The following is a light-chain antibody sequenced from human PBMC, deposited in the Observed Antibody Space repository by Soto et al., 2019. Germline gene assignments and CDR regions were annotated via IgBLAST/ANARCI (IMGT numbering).Light chain of an antibody. V-gene: IGKV3-15*01. Sequence: EMVMTQSPATLSVSPGDRATLSCRASQNVKNNLAWYQQKPGQAPRLLIYGASTRATGIPARFSGSGSGTEFTLTISSLQSEDFAVYYCQQYHNWWTFGQGTKVEIK. J-gene: IGKJ1*01. CDR2: GAS. CDR3: QQYHNWWT. CDR1: QNVKNN.